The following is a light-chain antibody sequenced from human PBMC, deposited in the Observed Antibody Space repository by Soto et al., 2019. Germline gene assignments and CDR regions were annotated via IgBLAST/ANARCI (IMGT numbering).Light chain of an antibody. CDR2: NNN. CDR3: AAWDDSLNGYV. V-gene: IGLV1-44*01. Sequence: QSVLTQPPSASGTPGQRVTISCSGGSSNIGTNAVNWYQQLPGTAPKLLIYNNNQRPSGVPDRFSGSKSDTSASLAINGVQSEDEADYYCAAWDDSLNGYVFGTGTKVTVL. CDR1: SSNIGTNA. J-gene: IGLJ1*01.